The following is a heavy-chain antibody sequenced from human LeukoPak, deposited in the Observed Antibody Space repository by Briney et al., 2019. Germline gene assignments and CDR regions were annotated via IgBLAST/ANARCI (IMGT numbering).Heavy chain of an antibody. CDR1: GYSISSGYY. CDR2: FYHSGST. CDR3: ARANGNWFDP. Sequence: SETLSLTCTVSGYSISSGYYWGWIRQPPGKGLEWIVSFYHSGSTYYNPSLKSRVTISVDTSKNQFSLKLSSVTAADTAVYYCARANGNWFDPWGQGTLVTVSS. J-gene: IGHJ5*02. V-gene: IGHV4-38-2*02.